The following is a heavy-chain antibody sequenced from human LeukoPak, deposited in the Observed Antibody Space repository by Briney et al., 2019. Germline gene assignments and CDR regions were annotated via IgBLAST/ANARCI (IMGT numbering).Heavy chain of an antibody. CDR3: ARLPYPGGFDY. Sequence: SETLSLTCTVSGSSISSYYWSWIRQPPGKGLEWIGYIYYSGSTNYNPSLKSRVTISVDTSKNQFSLKLSSVTAADTAVYYCARLPYPGGFDYWGQGTLVTVSS. J-gene: IGHJ4*02. D-gene: IGHD3-16*01. CDR2: IYYSGST. V-gene: IGHV4-59*01. CDR1: GSSISSYY.